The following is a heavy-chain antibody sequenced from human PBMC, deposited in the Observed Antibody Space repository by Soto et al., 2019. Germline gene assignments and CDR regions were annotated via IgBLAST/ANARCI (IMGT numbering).Heavy chain of an antibody. D-gene: IGHD3-3*01. CDR2: IDWDDGK. V-gene: IGHV2-70*01. CDR3: ARSSRGFTIFGVADFDY. J-gene: IGHJ4*02. Sequence: SGPTLVNPTQTLALTCTFSGFSLSTRGMYISWIRQPPGKALEWLAVIDWDDGKYYSTSLKTRLTISKDTSKNQVVLTMTNMDPVDTATYYCARSSRGFTIFGVADFDYWGQGTLVTVSS. CDR1: GFSLSTRGMY.